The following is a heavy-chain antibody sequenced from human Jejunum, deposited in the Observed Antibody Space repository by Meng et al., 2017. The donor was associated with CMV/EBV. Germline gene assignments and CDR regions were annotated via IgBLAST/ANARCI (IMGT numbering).Heavy chain of an antibody. CDR1: NSD. J-gene: IGHJ5*02. CDR3: VRKSSITMVRGYRDWSDP. Sequence: NSDMNWVRQAPGKGLEWVSGVSWNGSRTHYADSVKGRFIISRDNSRNFLYQQMNSLRPEDMAVYYCVRKSSITMVRGYRDWSDPWGQGTRVTVSS. V-gene: IGHV3-19*01. D-gene: IGHD3-10*01. CDR2: VSWNGSRT.